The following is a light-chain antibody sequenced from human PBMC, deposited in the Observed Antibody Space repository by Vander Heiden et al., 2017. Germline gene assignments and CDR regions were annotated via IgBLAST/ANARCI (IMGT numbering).Light chain of an antibody. CDR3: AAWDDSRSGVV. V-gene: IGLV1-47*02. Sequence: QSVLTQPPSASGTPGQRVTISCSGSSSNIGSNYVYCYQQLPGTAPKLLIYSNNQRPSGVPDRFSGSKSGTSAALAISGLRSEDEADYYCAAWDDSRSGVVFGGGTKLTVL. CDR2: SNN. CDR1: SSNIGSNY. J-gene: IGLJ2*01.